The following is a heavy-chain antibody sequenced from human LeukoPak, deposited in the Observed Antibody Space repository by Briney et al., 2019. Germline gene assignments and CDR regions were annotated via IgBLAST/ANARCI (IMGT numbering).Heavy chain of an antibody. CDR3: AREIAGYSYGFRYYFDY. V-gene: IGHV4-34*01. Sequence: PSETLSLTCAVYGGSFSGYYWSWIRQPPGKGLEWIGEINHSGSTNYNPSLKSRVTISVDTSKNQFSLKLSSVTAADTAVYYCAREIAGYSYGFRYYFDYWGQGTLVTVSS. CDR2: INHSGST. D-gene: IGHD5-18*01. CDR1: GGSFSGYY. J-gene: IGHJ4*02.